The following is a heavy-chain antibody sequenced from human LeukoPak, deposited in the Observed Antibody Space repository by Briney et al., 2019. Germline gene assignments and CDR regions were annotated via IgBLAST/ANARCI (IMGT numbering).Heavy chain of an antibody. D-gene: IGHD5-12*01. J-gene: IGHJ4*02. V-gene: IGHV3-23*01. Sequence: GGSLRLSCAASGFTIRTYGMNWVRQAPRKGLEWVSVIFGSGDSTYYADSVKGRFTISIDRSKNTLYLEMHSLRADDTAVYYCAKDQNPDSGYDIDYWGQGTLVTVSS. CDR1: GFTIRTYG. CDR2: IFGSGDST. CDR3: AKDQNPDSGYDIDY.